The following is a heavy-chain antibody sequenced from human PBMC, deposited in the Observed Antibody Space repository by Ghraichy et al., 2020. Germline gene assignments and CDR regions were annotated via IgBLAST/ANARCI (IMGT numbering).Heavy chain of an antibody. J-gene: IGHJ6*02. CDR1: GFTFSSYA. D-gene: IGHD4-17*01. CDR2: ISGSGGST. Sequence: GESLRLSCAASGFTFSSYAMSWVRQAPGKGLEWVSAISGSGGSTYYADSVKGRFTISRDNSKNTLYLQMNSLRAEDTAVYYCAKDRTVTTWGGGYYYGMDVWGQGTTVTVSS. CDR3: AKDRTVTTWGGGYYYGMDV. V-gene: IGHV3-23*01.